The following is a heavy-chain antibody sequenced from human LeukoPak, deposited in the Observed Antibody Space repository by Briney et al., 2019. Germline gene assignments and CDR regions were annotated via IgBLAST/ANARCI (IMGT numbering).Heavy chain of an antibody. CDR1: GGSISSYY. V-gene: IGHV4-4*07. Sequence: SETLSLTCTVSGGSISSYYWSWIRQPAGTALEWIGRIYTSGTITYNPSLKSRVTMSVDTSKNQFSLKLSSVTAADTAVYYCARETSQKGAHYMDVWGKGTTVTISS. J-gene: IGHJ6*03. D-gene: IGHD3-16*01. CDR3: ARETSQKGAHYMDV. CDR2: IYTSGTI.